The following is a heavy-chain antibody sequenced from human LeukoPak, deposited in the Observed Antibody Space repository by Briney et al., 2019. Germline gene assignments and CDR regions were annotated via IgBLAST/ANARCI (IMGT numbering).Heavy chain of an antibody. CDR1: GYSFTSYW. CDR2: IDPSDSYT. CDR3: ARHPEPVVVAAPFDY. V-gene: IGHV5-10-1*01. D-gene: IGHD2-15*01. J-gene: IGHJ4*02. Sequence: GESLRISCKGSGYSFTSYWISWVRQMPGKGLEWMGRIDPSDSYTNYSPSFQGHVTISADKSISTAYLQWSSLKASDTAMYYCARHPEPVVVAAPFDYWGQGTLVTVSS.